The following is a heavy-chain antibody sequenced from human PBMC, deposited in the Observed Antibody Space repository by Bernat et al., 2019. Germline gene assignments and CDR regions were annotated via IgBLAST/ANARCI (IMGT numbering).Heavy chain of an antibody. CDR1: GGTFSSYA. CDR2: IIPIFGTA. D-gene: IGHD6-19*01. V-gene: IGHV1-69*01. J-gene: IGHJ4*02. CDR3: ARGPPGIAVAATFDY. Sequence: QVQLVQSGAEVKTPGSSVKVSCKASGGTFSSYAISWVRQAPGQGLEWMGGIIPIFGTANYAQKFQGRVTITADESTSTAYMELSSLRSEDTAVYYGARGPPGIAVAATFDYWGQGTLVTVSS.